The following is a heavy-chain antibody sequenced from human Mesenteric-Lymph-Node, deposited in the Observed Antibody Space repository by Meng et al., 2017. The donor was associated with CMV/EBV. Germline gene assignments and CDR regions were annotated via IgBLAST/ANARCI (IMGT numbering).Heavy chain of an antibody. CDR3: AKDYYAQYPDFLHPNYGMDV. J-gene: IGHJ6*02. D-gene: IGHD1-26*01. Sequence: GESLKISCAASGFTFSHYAMHWVRQAPGKGLEWVAVIWYDGTNKYYADSVKGRFTISRDNSKNTLYLQMNSLRAEDTAVYYCAKDYYAQYPDFLHPNYGMDVWGQGTTVTVSS. CDR2: IWYDGTNK. V-gene: IGHV3-33*06. CDR1: GFTFSHYA.